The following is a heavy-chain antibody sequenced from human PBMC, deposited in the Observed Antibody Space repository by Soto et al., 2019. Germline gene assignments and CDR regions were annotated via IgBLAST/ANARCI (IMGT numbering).Heavy chain of an antibody. Sequence: SETLSLTCTVSGGSISSSSYYWGWIRQPPGKGLEWIGSIYYSGSTYYNPSLKSRVTISVDTSKNQFSLKLSSVTAADTAVYYCARRGCSSTSCYLSAGKSVKNWFDPWGQGTLVTVSS. CDR1: GGSISSSSYY. V-gene: IGHV4-39*01. CDR3: ARRGCSSTSCYLSAGKSVKNWFDP. D-gene: IGHD2-2*01. CDR2: IYYSGST. J-gene: IGHJ5*02.